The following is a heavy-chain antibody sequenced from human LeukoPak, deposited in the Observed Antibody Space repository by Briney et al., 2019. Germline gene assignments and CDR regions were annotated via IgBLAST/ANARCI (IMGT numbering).Heavy chain of an antibody. D-gene: IGHD2-21*01. Sequence: GGSLRLSCAASGFTFSSYGMHWVRQAPGKGLEWVAVIWYDGSNKYYADSVKGRFTISRGNSKNTLYLQMNSLRAEDTAVYYCARLRNCGGDCSDYWGQGTLVTVSS. J-gene: IGHJ4*02. CDR1: GFTFSSYG. CDR3: ARLRNCGGDCSDY. V-gene: IGHV3-33*01. CDR2: IWYDGSNK.